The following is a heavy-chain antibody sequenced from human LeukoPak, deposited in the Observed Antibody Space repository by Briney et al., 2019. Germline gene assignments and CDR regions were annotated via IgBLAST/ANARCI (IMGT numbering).Heavy chain of an antibody. V-gene: IGHV3-73*01. CDR3: TRQYYFDSSGYSENYYYYYMDV. CDR1: GFTFSGSA. J-gene: IGHJ6*03. CDR2: IRSKGNSYAT. Sequence: GGSLRLSCAASGFTFSGSAMHWVRQASGKGLEWVGRIRSKGNSYATAYAASVKGRFTISRDDSKNTAYLQMNSLKTEDTAVYYCTRQYYFDSSGYSENYYYYYMDVRGKGTTVTVSS. D-gene: IGHD3-22*01.